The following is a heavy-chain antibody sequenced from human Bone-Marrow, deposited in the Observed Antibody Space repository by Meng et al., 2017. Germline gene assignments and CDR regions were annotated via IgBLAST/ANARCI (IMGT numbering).Heavy chain of an antibody. D-gene: IGHD3-22*01. CDR3: ANYYDSQVGWFDP. J-gene: IGHJ5*02. CDR2: IYQSGST. V-gene: IGHV4-4*02. Sequence: QVQLQESGPGQVKPSGTLSRTCAVSGGPISSSNWWSWVRQPPGKGLEGIGEIYQSGSTNYNPTLKSRVTISVDKSKNQFSLKLSSVTAADTAVYYCANYYDSQVGWFDPWGQGTLVTVSS. CDR1: GGPISSSNW.